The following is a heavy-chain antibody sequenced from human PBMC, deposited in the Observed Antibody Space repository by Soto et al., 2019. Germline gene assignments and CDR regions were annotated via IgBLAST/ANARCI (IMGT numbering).Heavy chain of an antibody. CDR3: ARDGGGWLAPAWYYYYMDV. V-gene: IGHV3-64*01. D-gene: IGHD6-19*01. CDR1: GFTFSSYA. CDR2: ISSNGGST. Sequence: GGSLRLSCAASGFTFSSYAMHWVRQAPGKGLEYVSAISSNGGSTYYANSVKGRFTISRDNSKNTLYLQMGSLRAEDMAVYYCARDGGGWLAPAWYYYYMDVWGKGTTVTVSS. J-gene: IGHJ6*03.